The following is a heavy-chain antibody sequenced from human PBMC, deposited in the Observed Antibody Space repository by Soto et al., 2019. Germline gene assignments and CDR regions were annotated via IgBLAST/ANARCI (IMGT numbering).Heavy chain of an antibody. D-gene: IGHD3-10*02. J-gene: IGHJ5*02. Sequence: PSETLSLTCAVSGGSISSGGYSWSWIRQPPGKGLEWIGYIYHSGSTYYNPSLKSRVTISVDTSKNQFSLRLTSVTAADTAVYYCARSVFTWGQGTLVTVSS. V-gene: IGHV4-30-2*05. CDR1: GGSISSGGYS. CDR3: ARSVFT. CDR2: IYHSGST.